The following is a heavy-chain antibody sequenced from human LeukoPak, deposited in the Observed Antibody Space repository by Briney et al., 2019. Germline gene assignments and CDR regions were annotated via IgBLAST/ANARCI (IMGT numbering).Heavy chain of an antibody. V-gene: IGHV1-8*01. J-gene: IGHJ3*02. CDR1: GYNFRSYD. Sequence: ASVKVSCKASGYNFRSYDINWVRQATGQGLEWMGWMSPKRGGTGYAQTFQGRIAMTRGTSINTAYMELNSLTSEDTAVYYCARTNLADCGGECETDAFDIWGHGTMVTVSS. D-gene: IGHD2-21*01. CDR2: MSPKRGGT. CDR3: ARTNLADCGGECETDAFDI.